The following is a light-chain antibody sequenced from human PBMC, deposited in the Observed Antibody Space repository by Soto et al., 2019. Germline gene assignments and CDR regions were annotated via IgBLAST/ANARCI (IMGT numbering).Light chain of an antibody. CDR1: TGAVTSGYY. Sequence: QAVVTQEPSLTVSPGGTVTLTCASSTGAVTSGYYPNWFQQKPGQAPRALIYSTSNKRSWTPARFSGSLLGGKAALTLSGVQPEDEAEYYCLLYHGGAYVFGTGTKVTVL. CDR3: LLYHGGAYV. V-gene: IGLV7-43*01. J-gene: IGLJ1*01. CDR2: STS.